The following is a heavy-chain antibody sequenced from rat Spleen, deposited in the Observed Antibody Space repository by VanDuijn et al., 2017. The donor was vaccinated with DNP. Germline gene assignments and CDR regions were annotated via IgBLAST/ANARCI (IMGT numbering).Heavy chain of an antibody. V-gene: IGHV3-1*01. D-gene: IGHD1-4*01. CDR1: GYSITSCC. Sequence: EVQLQESGPGLVEPSQSLSLTCSVTGYSITSCCRWTWIRKFPGNKMEWIGHISYSRSTSYHPSLKSRISITRDTSKNQFFLQLNSVTTEDTATYYCARWPGYNPPYAMDAWGQGTSVTVSS. J-gene: IGHJ4*01. CDR3: ARWPGYNPPYAMDA. CDR2: ISYSRST.